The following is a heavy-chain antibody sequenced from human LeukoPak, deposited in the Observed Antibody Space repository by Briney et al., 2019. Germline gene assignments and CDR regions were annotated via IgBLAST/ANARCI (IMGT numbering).Heavy chain of an antibody. CDR1: GLAFSSYS. D-gene: IGHD3-3*01. J-gene: IGHJ4*02. CDR2: ISYDGSDE. CDR3: ARDFTPEWFDIH. Sequence: GGSLRLSCVASGLAFSSYSMHWVRQAPGKGLEWVGVISYDGSDEYYTDSVKVRFTISRDNSKNTVYLQMNSLRADDTAVYYCARDFTPEWFDIHWGQGTLVTVS. V-gene: IGHV3-30*04.